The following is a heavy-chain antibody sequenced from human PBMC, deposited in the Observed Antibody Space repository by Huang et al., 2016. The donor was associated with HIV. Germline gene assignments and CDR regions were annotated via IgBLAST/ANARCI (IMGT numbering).Heavy chain of an antibody. J-gene: IGHJ4*02. D-gene: IGHD3-22*01. CDR2: ISTNNGDT. Sequence: QVQLVQSGGEVKKPGASVKVSCKASDYTFTSYGISWVRQAPGQGLEWMGWISTNNGDTNYAQKFQGRVTMTTDRSTSTAYMELRSLRSDDTAVYYCGGSSGYWSFDYWGQGTLVTVSS. CDR1: DYTFTSYG. V-gene: IGHV1-18*04. CDR3: GGSSGYWSFDY.